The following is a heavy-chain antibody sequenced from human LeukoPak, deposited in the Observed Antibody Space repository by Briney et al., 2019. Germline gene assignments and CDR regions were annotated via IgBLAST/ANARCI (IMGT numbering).Heavy chain of an antibody. J-gene: IGHJ4*02. CDR1: GFTFSSYA. Sequence: PGGPLRLSCAASGFTFSSYAMHWVRQAPGKGLEWVAVISYDGSNKYYADSVKGRFTISRDNSKNTLYLQMNSLRAEDTAVYYCARDALSSGSYGSYYFDYWGQGTLVTVSS. D-gene: IGHD1-26*01. CDR3: ARDALSSGSYGSYYFDY. V-gene: IGHV3-30-3*01. CDR2: ISYDGSNK.